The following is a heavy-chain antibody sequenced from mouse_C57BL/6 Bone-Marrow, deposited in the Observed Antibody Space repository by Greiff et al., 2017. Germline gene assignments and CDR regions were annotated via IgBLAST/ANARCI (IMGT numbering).Heavy chain of an antibody. Sequence: QVQLQQSGAELVKPGASVKISCTASGYAFSSYWMTWVKQRPGKGLEWVGPIYPGDGDPNYHGKFKGPATLPADTSSSTAYMQLSSLNSEDSAVYFCAVPAWFADWGKGTLVTVSA. D-gene: IGHD5-1*01. J-gene: IGHJ3*01. V-gene: IGHV1-80*01. CDR1: GYAFSSYW. CDR3: AVPAWFAD. CDR2: IYPGDGDP.